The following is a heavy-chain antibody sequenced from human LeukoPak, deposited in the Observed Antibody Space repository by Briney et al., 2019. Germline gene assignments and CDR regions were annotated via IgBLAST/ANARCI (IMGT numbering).Heavy chain of an antibody. Sequence: GGSLRLSCAASGFTFSSHWMSWVRQAPGKGLEWVANIKQDGSEKYYVDSVKGRFTISRDNAKNSLYLQMNSLRAEDTAVYYCARDSVGYWGQGTLVTVSS. CDR2: IKQDGSEK. CDR3: ARDSVGY. V-gene: IGHV3-7*01. D-gene: IGHD5/OR15-5a*01. CDR1: GFTFSSHW. J-gene: IGHJ4*02.